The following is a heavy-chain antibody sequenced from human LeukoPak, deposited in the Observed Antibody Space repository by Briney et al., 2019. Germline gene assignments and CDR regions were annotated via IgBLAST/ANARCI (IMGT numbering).Heavy chain of an antibody. V-gene: IGHV4-59*12. D-gene: IGHD6-13*01. CDR1: GGSISSYD. CDR2: IYYSGST. J-gene: IGHJ5*02. CDR3: ARVDSSSWYWFDP. Sequence: PSETLSLTCTVSGGSISSYDWSWIRQPPGKGLEWVGYIYYSGSTYYNPSLKSRVTISVDTSKNQFSLKLSSVTAADTAVYYCARVDSSSWYWFDPWGQGTLVTVSS.